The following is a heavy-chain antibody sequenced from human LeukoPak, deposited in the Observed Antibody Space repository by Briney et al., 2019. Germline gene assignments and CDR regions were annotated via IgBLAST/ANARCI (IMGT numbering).Heavy chain of an antibody. D-gene: IGHD4-17*01. CDR1: GGSISGYY. J-gene: IGHJ4*02. V-gene: IGHV4-59*08. Sequence: SETLSLTCTVSGGSISGYYWSWIRQPPGKGLEWIGYIYYSGSTNYNPSLKSRVTISVDTSKNQFSLKLSSVTAADTAVYYCARVNGDYFDYWGQGTLVTVSS. CDR3: ARVNGDYFDY. CDR2: IYYSGST.